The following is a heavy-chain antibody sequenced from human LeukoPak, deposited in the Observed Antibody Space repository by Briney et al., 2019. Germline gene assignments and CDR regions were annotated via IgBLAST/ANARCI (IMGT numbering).Heavy chain of an antibody. D-gene: IGHD1-14*01. V-gene: IGHV4-59*01. Sequence: SETLSLTCTVSGGSITNYYWSWIRQPPGRGLEWIGFISYSGGPTYNPSLNSRVTISVDTSKNQLSLNLNSVTAADTAVYYCARTRLVLYFMDVWGKGTSVTISS. CDR1: GGSITNYY. CDR2: ISYSGGP. J-gene: IGHJ6*03. CDR3: ARTRLVLYFMDV.